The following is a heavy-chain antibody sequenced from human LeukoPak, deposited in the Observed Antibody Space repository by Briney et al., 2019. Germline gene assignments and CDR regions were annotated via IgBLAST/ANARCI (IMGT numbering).Heavy chain of an antibody. V-gene: IGHV3-7*01. CDR3: ATTLIQEGSFT. J-gene: IGHJ5*02. CDR1: GFTFTTSW. Sequence: GGSLRPSCAASGFTFTTSWMTWVRQAPGKGFEWVSNINEDGTEKYYVDSVKGRCTISRDNAKRSLYLQMNSLRAEDTAIYYCATTLIQEGSFTWGQGTLVTVSS. CDR2: INEDGTEK. D-gene: IGHD3-16*02.